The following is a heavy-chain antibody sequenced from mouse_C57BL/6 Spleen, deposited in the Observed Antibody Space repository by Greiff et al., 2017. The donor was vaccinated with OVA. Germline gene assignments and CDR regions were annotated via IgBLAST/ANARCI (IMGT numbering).Heavy chain of an antibody. V-gene: IGHV6-3*01. D-gene: IGHD1-1*01. CDR2: IRLKSDNYAT. J-gene: IGHJ2*01. CDR3: TYYYGSEDY. Sequence: EVKLLESGGGLVQPGGSMKLSCVASGFTFSNYWMNWVRQSPEKGLEWVAQIRLKSDNYATHYAESVKGRFTISRDDSKSSVYLQMNNLRAEDTGIYYCTYYYGSEDYWGQGTTLTVSS. CDR1: GFTFSNYW.